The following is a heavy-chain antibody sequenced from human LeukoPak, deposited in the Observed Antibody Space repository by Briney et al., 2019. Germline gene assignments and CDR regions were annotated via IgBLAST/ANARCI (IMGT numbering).Heavy chain of an antibody. D-gene: IGHD1-26*01. CDR3: ATSGSYARGGNDY. J-gene: IGHJ4*02. Sequence: PSETLSLTCAVYGGSFSGYYWSWIRQPPGKGLEWIGEINHSGSTNYNPSLKSRVTISVDTSKNQFSLKLSSVTAADTAVYYCATSGSYARGGNDYWGQGTLATVSS. V-gene: IGHV4-34*01. CDR1: GGSFSGYY. CDR2: INHSGST.